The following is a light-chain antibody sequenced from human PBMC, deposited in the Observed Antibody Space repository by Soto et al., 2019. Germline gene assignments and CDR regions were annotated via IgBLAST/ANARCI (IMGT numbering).Light chain of an antibody. J-gene: IGKJ1*01. CDR3: QQYNTYWT. CDR2: DAS. V-gene: IGKV1-5*01. CDR1: QNVNNW. Sequence: DIHMTHFPSALSASVGDRVTITCRASQNVNNWLAWYQHKPGKAPQLLIYDASVLETGVPSRFSGSGSGTEFTLAISGLQSDDFATYYCQQYNTYWTFGPGTKVDIK.